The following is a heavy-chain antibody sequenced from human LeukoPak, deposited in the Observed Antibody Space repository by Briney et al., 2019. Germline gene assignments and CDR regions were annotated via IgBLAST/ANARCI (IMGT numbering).Heavy chain of an antibody. D-gene: IGHD3-16*02. J-gene: IGHJ5*02. Sequence: GASVKVSCKASGYTFTSYGISWVRQAPGQGLEWMRWISAYNGNTNYAQKLQGRVTMTTDTSTSTAYMELRSLRSDDTAVYYCARDQDYDYVWGSYRLNWFDPWGQGTLVTVSS. CDR3: ARDQDYDYVWGSYRLNWFDP. CDR1: GYTFTSYG. V-gene: IGHV1-18*01. CDR2: ISAYNGNT.